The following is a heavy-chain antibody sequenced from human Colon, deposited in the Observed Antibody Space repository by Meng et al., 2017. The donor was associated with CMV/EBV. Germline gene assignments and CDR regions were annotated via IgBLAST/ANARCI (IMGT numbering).Heavy chain of an antibody. Sequence: VRPVEAGAEVKKPGASVKFSCKTSGYTFTNFGISWVRQAPGQGLEWMAYISPYNGDTNYAQRCQGRVALTTDTSTSTVYMELGSLTSDDTAMYYCARELARGGYWGQGTLVTVSS. CDR3: ARELARGGY. CDR2: ISPYNGDT. CDR1: GYTFTNFG. V-gene: IGHV1-18*01. J-gene: IGHJ4*02.